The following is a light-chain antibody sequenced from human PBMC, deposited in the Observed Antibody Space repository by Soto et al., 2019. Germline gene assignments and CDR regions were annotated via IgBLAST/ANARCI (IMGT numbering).Light chain of an antibody. V-gene: IGKV3D-15*03. CDR2: GAS. CDR1: QSVSHN. CDR3: QQSNNWPYT. J-gene: IGKJ2*01. Sequence: EIVMTQSPATLSVSPGERATLSCRASQSVSHNLAWYQQKPGQAPRLLFYGASFRATGVPARFSGSGSGTDFTLTISILQSEDFAIYYGQQSNNWPYTFGQGTKLEIK.